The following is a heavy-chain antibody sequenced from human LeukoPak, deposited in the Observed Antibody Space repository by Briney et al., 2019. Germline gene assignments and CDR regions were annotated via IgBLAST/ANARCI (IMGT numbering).Heavy chain of an antibody. V-gene: IGHV3-21*01. J-gene: IGHJ5*02. D-gene: IGHD6-13*01. Sequence: GGSLRLSCAASGFTFSSYSMNWARQAPGKGLEWVSSISSSSSYIYYADSVKGRFTISRDNAKNSLYLQMNSLRAEDTAVYYCARGYSSSPNWFDPWGQGTLVTVSS. CDR1: GFTFSSYS. CDR3: ARGYSSSPNWFDP. CDR2: ISSSSSYI.